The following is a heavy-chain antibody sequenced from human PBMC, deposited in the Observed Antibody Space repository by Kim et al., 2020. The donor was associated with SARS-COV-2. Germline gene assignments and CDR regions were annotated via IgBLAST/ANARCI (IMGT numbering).Heavy chain of an antibody. D-gene: IGHD1-26*01. CDR2: INPDTGGT. Sequence: ASVKVSCKASAKNFTGYYLYWVRQAPGQGLEWMGRINPDTGGTTYAQKFQGRVTMTRDTSINTAYLELSRLTSDDTALYYCAATGDYWGQGTLVTSPQ. CDR3: AATGDY. CDR1: AKNFTGYY. J-gene: IGHJ4*02. V-gene: IGHV1-2*06.